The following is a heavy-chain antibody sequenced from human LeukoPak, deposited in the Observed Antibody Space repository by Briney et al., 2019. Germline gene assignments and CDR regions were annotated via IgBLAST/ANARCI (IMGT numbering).Heavy chain of an antibody. V-gene: IGHV3-23*01. CDR2: ISGSGGST. J-gene: IGHJ4*02. CDR3: AKGPSKDTTIDY. Sequence: GGSLRLSCAASGFTFSSYAMSWVRQAPGKGLEWVSAISGSGGSTYYADSVKGRFTISKDNSKNTLYLQMNSLRAEDTAVYYCAKGPSKDTTIDYWGQGTLVTVSS. CDR1: GFTFSSYA. D-gene: IGHD5-18*01.